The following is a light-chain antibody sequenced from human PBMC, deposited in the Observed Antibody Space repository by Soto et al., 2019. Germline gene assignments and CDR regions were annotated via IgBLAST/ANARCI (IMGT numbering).Light chain of an antibody. CDR1: QGISSY. CDR3: QQLYTLPFT. Sequence: AIRMTQSPSSLSASTGDRVTITCRASQGISSYLACYQQKPAKPPKLLIYEASTLQSGVPSRFSGSGSGTEFTLTISGLLPEDFAAYHCQQLYTLPFTFGQGTRLEIK. J-gene: IGKJ5*01. V-gene: IGKV1-8*01. CDR2: EAS.